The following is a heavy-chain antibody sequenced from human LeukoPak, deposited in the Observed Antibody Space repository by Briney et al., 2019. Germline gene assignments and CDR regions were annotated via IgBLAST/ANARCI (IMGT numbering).Heavy chain of an antibody. D-gene: IGHD3-10*01. J-gene: IGHJ3*02. CDR2: ISGSGGST. V-gene: IGHV3-23*01. CDR3: AKDWGEFGELFNDAFDI. Sequence: GGSLRLSCAASGFTFSSYAMSWVRQAPGKGLEWVSAISGSGGSTYYADSVKGRFTISRDNSKNTLYLQMNSLRAEDTAVYYCAKDWGEFGELFNDAFDIWGQGTMVTVSS. CDR1: GFTFSSYA.